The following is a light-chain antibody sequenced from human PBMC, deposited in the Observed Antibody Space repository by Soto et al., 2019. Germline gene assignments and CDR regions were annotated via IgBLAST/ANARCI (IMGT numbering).Light chain of an antibody. Sequence: DIQLTQSPSSLSASVGDRVTITCRASQGVNLWLAWYQQKPGRAPKLLIHAATTLESGVPSRFSGSKSGTDFTLTIASLQPEDVASYYCQQYGDPPLTFGGGTKVDIK. CDR3: QQYGDPPLT. J-gene: IGKJ4*01. CDR2: AAT. V-gene: IGKV1D-16*01. CDR1: QGVNLW.